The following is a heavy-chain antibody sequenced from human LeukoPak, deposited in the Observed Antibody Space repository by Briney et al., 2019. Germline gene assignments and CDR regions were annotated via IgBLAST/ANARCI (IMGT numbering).Heavy chain of an antibody. D-gene: IGHD3-22*01. V-gene: IGHV3-30-3*01. J-gene: IGHJ3*02. Sequence: GGSLRLSCAASGFTFSSYAMHWVRRAPGKGLEWVADISYDGSNQHYADSVKGRFTISRDNAKNSLYLQMNSLRAEDTAVYYCARDRDSSGYTAFDIWGQGTMVTASS. CDR2: ISYDGSNQ. CDR1: GFTFSSYA. CDR3: ARDRDSSGYTAFDI.